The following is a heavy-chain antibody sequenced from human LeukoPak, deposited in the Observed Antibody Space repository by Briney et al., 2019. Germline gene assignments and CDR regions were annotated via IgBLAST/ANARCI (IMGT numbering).Heavy chain of an antibody. V-gene: IGHV3-66*01. D-gene: IGHD4-11*01. CDR2: IYSGGST. J-gene: IGHJ3*02. CDR1: GFTVSSNY. CDR3: ARALRLPPWDDAFDI. Sequence: GGSLRLSCAASGFTVSSNYMSWVRQAPGKGLEWVSVIYSGGSTYYADSVKGRFTISRDNSKNTLYLQMNSLRAEDTAVYYCARALRLPPWDDAFDIWGQGTMVTVSS.